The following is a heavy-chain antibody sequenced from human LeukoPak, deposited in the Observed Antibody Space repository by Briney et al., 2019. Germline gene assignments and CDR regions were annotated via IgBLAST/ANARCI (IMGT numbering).Heavy chain of an antibody. CDR1: GFTFGRYR. CDR3: ARDLEQQLFDL. J-gene: IGHJ5*02. Sequence: GGSLRLSCAASGFTFGRYRMNWVRQAAGKGLEWVSSINISSTYLFYADSVKGRFTNSRDNAKNSLYLQMNSLRAEDTAVYYCARDLEQQLFDLWGQGTLVTVSS. V-gene: IGHV3-21*01. CDR2: INISSTYL. D-gene: IGHD6-13*01.